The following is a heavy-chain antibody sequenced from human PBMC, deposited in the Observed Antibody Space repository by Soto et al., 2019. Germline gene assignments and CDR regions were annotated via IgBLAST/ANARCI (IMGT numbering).Heavy chain of an antibody. Sequence: SVKVSCKASGGTFYTYTFSWVRQAPGQGLEWMGSITPIYPTTNYAEKFQGRLTVTTDGSTNTAYMELNSLTSEDTAVYYCARIPRYSFPTSDDLDSWGQGTLVTVSS. J-gene: IGHJ4*02. V-gene: IGHV1-69*05. CDR2: ITPIYPTT. D-gene: IGHD5-18*01. CDR1: GGTFYTYT. CDR3: ARIPRYSFPTSDDLDS.